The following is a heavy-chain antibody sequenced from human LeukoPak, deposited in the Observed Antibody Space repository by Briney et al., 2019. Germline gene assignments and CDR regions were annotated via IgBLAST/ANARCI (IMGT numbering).Heavy chain of an antibody. J-gene: IGHJ4*02. D-gene: IGHD6-13*01. V-gene: IGHV1-69*05. CDR1: GGTFSSYA. CDR3: ARDPGIAAAVDLFDY. CDR2: IIPIFGTA. Sequence: ASVKVSCKASGGTFSSYAISWVRQAPGQGLEWMGGIIPIFGTANYAQKFQGRVTITTDESTSTAYMELSSLRSEDTAVYYCARDPGIAAAVDLFDYWGQGTLVTVSS.